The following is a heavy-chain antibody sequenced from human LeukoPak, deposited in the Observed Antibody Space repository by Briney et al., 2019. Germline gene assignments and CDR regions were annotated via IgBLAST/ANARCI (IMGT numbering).Heavy chain of an antibody. CDR2: IYTSGST. CDR3: ARDYYGSGSRYRAMYNWFDP. J-gene: IGHJ5*02. CDR1: GYSISRAYS. D-gene: IGHD3-10*01. V-gene: IGHV4-38-2*02. Sequence: SETLSLTCSVSGYSISRAYSWGWVRQPPGKGLEWIGRIYTSGSTNYNPSLKSRVTISVDTSKNQFSLKLSSVTAADTAVYYCARDYYGSGSRYRAMYNWFDPWGQGTLVTVSS.